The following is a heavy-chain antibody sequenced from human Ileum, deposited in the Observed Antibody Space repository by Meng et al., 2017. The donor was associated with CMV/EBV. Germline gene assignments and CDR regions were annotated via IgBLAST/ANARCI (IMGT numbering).Heavy chain of an antibody. CDR3: VREDIVVFDY. Sequence: GGSLRLSCAVSGFTYSNLWMSWVRQSPGMGLEWVANIKQDGSATYYADSVKGRFTISRDNAKNSLYLQMDNLRADDTAVYYCVREDIVVFDYWGQGTLVTVSS. CDR1: GFTYSNLW. J-gene: IGHJ4*02. CDR2: IKQDGSAT. D-gene: IGHD2-15*01. V-gene: IGHV3-7*01.